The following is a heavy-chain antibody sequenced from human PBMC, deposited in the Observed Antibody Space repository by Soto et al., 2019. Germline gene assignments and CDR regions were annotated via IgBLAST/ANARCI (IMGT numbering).Heavy chain of an antibody. J-gene: IGHJ4*02. V-gene: IGHV4-59*01. D-gene: IGHD2-2*01. CDR1: GDSINNYY. CDR2: VNYTGSA. Sequence: QVQLQESGPGLVKPSETLSLTCSVSGDSINNYYWSWIRQPPGKGLEWIGFVNYTGSANYNPSLKSRVTISVGTSKKQFSLRLSSVTAADSGVYYCAREGASRFRGFDYWGQGTLVTVSS. CDR3: AREGASRFRGFDY.